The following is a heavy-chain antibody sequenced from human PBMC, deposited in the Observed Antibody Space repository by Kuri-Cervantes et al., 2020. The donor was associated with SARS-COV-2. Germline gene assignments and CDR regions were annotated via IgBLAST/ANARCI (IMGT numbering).Heavy chain of an antibody. CDR3: ARLAIFGVVTDWDYYFDY. V-gene: IGHV4-39*01. D-gene: IGHD3-3*01. CDR1: GASISSSTYY. Sequence: SETLSLTCTVSGASISSSTYYWGWIRQPPGKGLEWIGSMYYSGSTYYNPSLKSRVTISVDTSKNQFSLKLSSVTAADTAVYYRARLAIFGVVTDWDYYFDYWGQGTLVTVSS. CDR2: MYYSGST. J-gene: IGHJ4*02.